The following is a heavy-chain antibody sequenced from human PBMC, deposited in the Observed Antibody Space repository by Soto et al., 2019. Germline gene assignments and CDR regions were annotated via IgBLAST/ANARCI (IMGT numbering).Heavy chain of an antibody. CDR2: IIPIFGTA. Sequence: ASVKVSCKASGGTFSSYAISWVRQAPGQGLEWMGGIIPIFGTANYAQKFQGRVTITADKSTSTAYMELSSLRSEDTAVYYCALINWNNLPETVPWGREPWSPSPQ. CDR1: GGTFSSYA. J-gene: IGHJ5*02. V-gene: IGHV1-69*06. D-gene: IGHD1-20*01. CDR3: ALINWNNLPETVP.